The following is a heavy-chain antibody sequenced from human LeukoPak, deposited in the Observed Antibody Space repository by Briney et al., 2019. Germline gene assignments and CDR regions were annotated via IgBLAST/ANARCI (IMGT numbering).Heavy chain of an antibody. CDR1: GYTFTSYA. Sequence: ASVKVSCKASGYTFTSYAMHWVRQAPGQRLEWMGWINAGNGNTKYLQKFQGRVTITRDTSASTAYMELSSLSSADTAVYCCTREGPIAGPDYWGQGTLVTVSS. D-gene: IGHD2-15*01. CDR3: TREGPIAGPDY. V-gene: IGHV1-3*01. CDR2: INAGNGNT. J-gene: IGHJ4*02.